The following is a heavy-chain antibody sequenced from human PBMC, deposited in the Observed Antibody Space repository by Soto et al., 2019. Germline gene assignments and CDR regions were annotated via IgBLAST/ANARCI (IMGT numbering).Heavy chain of an antibody. V-gene: IGHV1-18*01. J-gene: IGHJ4*02. CDR1: GYTFTSYG. Sequence: QVQLVQSGAEVKKPGASVKVSCKASGYTFTSYGIIWVRQAPGQGLEWMGWISAYNGNTNYAQKLQGRVTMTTDTSTSTDYMELRSLRSDDTAVYYCARDLDERQFGVVIHPVGYWGQGTLVTVSS. CDR2: ISAYNGNT. CDR3: ARDLDERQFGVVIHPVGY. D-gene: IGHD3-3*01.